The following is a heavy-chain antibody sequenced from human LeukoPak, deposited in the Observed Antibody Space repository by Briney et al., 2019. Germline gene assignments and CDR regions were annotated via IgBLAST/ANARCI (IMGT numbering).Heavy chain of an antibody. CDR2: FDPEDGET. V-gene: IGHV1-24*01. J-gene: IGHJ6*02. D-gene: IGHD6-13*01. CDR3: ATVPPSRGSSWYEVNYGMDV. CDR1: GYTLNELS. Sequence: ASVKVSCKVSGYTLNELSMHWVRQAPGKGLEWMGGFDPEDGETIYAQKFQGRVTMTEDTSTDTAYMELSSLRSEDTAVYYCATVPPSRGSSWYEVNYGMDVWGQGTTVTVSS.